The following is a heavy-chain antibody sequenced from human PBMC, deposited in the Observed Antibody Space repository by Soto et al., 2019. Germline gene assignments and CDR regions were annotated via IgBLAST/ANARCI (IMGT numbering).Heavy chain of an antibody. V-gene: IGHV1-69*13. D-gene: IGHD2-15*01. J-gene: IGHJ6*02. CDR3: STTAVVARHLHQYRLAV. CDR2: IIPIFGTA. CDR1: GSTFSRYA. Sequence: SVKVSCKASGSTFSRYAISWVRQAPGRGLEWMGGIIPIFGTANYAQKFQGRVTITADESTSTAYMELSSLRSEDTAVYYCSTTAVVARHLHQYRLAVPAQGTTVPVSS.